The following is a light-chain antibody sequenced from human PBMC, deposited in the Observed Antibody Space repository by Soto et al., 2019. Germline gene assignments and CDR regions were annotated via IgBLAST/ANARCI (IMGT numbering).Light chain of an antibody. J-gene: IGLJ2*01. CDR3: SSFAGGNNLL. CDR2: EGS. Sequence: QSVLTQPASVSGSPGQSITISCTGTSSDVGSYNLVSWYQQHPGKAPQLMIYEGSKRPSGVSNRFSGSKSGSTASLTVSGLQAEDEADYYCSSFAGGNNLLFGGGTKVTVL. V-gene: IGLV2-14*02. CDR1: SSDVGSYNL.